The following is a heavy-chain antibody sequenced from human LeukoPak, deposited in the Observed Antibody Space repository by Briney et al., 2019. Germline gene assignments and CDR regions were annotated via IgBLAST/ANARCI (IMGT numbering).Heavy chain of an antibody. CDR3: ARRYCSSASCYAVSQDAFDI. Sequence: PSETLSLTCTVSGGSISSHYWSWLRQPPGKGLEWIGYIYNTGGTNYNPSPNSRVTISIDTSKHQFSLNLRSVTAADTAVYYRARRYCSSASCYAVSQDAFDIWGQGTLVTVSP. CDR1: GGSISSHY. D-gene: IGHD2-2*01. CDR2: IYNTGGT. J-gene: IGHJ3*02. V-gene: IGHV4-59*11.